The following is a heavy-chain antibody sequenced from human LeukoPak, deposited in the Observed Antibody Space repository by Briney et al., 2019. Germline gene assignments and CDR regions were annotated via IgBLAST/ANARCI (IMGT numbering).Heavy chain of an antibody. CDR2: IYSSRRT. D-gene: IGHD1-1*01. J-gene: IGHJ4*02. Sequence: PSETLSLTCSVSGGSINSSNYYWGWIRQPPGKGLEWIGNIYSSRRTYYNPSLKSRVTISLDPSKNQFSLKLSSVTAADTAVYYCARDRGHWNRGLFDYWGQGTLVTVSS. CDR1: GGSINSSNYY. CDR3: ARDRGHWNRGLFDY. V-gene: IGHV4-39*07.